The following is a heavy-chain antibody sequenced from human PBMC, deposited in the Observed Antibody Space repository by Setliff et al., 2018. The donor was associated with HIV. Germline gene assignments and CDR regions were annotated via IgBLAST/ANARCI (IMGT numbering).Heavy chain of an antibody. CDR1: GYSISSRYY. D-gene: IGHD2-21*01. Sequence: SETLSLTCTVSGYSISSRYYWGWSRQPPGKGLEWSGSVYHTGSTYYNPSLKSRVTISADRSKNQFSMKLSSVTSADPAVYFCASSPVWCSDAGLHTFDFWGQGTLVTVSS. V-gene: IGHV4-38-2*02. J-gene: IGHJ4*02. CDR2: VYHTGST. CDR3: ASSPVWCSDAGLHTFDF.